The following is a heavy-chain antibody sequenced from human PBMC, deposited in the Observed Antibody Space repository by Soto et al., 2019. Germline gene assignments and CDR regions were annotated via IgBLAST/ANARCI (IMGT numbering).Heavy chain of an antibody. CDR2: VNPNSGGT. J-gene: IGHJ4*01. V-gene: IGHV1-2*04. Sequence: ASVQVACKASGYTITVYYMHWVRQAPGQGLEWMGWVNPNSGGTNYAQKFQGWVTMTRDTSISTAYMELSRLRSDDTAVYYCARLGDYYQAFDYWGHGTLVTVSS. D-gene: IGHD3-22*01. CDR3: ARLGDYYQAFDY. CDR1: GYTITVYY.